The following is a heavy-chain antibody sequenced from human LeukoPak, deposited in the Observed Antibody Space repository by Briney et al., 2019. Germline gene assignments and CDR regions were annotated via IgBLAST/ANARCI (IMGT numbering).Heavy chain of an antibody. D-gene: IGHD3-22*01. CDR3: ANLYYYDSSGYYRDY. V-gene: IGHV4-59*01. CDR1: GGSISSDY. Sequence: SETLSLTCTVSGGSISSDYWSWIRQPPGKGLEWIGYIYYSGSTNYKPSLKSRVTISVETSKHQFSLKLSAVTAADTAVYYCANLYYYDSSGYYRDYWGQETLVTVSS. J-gene: IGHJ4*02. CDR2: IYYSGST.